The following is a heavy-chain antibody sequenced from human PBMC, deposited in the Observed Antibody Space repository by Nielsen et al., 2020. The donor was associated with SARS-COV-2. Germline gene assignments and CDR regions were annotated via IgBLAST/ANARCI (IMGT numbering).Heavy chain of an antibody. D-gene: IGHD5-18*01. Sequence: GESLKISCAASGFTFSSYDMSWVRQAPGKGLEWVSAISGSGGSTYYADSVKGRFTISRDNSRNTVYLQMNSLRPEDTAVYYCAREFALRDTAYFDYWGQGTLVTVSS. CDR3: AREFALRDTAYFDY. CDR1: GFTFSSYD. CDR2: ISGSGGST. V-gene: IGHV3-23*01. J-gene: IGHJ4*02.